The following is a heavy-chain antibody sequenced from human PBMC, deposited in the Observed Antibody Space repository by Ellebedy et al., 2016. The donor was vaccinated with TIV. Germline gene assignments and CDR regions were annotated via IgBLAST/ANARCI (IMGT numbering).Heavy chain of an antibody. V-gene: IGHV3-66*01. CDR1: GFTVSSNY. Sequence: PGGSLRLSCAAYGFTVSSNYMSWVRQVPGKWLEWVSVIYSGGSTYYADSVKGRFTISRDNSKNTLYLQMNSLRAEETAVYYCARDGDGTNGMDVWGQGTTVTVSS. J-gene: IGHJ6*02. CDR3: ARDGDGTNGMDV. D-gene: IGHD1-7*01. CDR2: IYSGGST.